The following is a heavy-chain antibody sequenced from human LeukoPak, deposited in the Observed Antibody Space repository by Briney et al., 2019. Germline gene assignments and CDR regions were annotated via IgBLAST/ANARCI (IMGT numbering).Heavy chain of an antibody. CDR2: ISSSSSYI. CDR3: ARSSDGVVVASMDV. D-gene: IGHD2-15*01. Sequence: GGSLRLSCAASGFTFSSYSMNWVRQAPGKGLKWVSSISSSSSYIYYADSVKGRFTISRDNAKNSLYLQMNSLRAEDTAVYYCARSSDGVVVASMDVWGQGTTVTVSS. CDR1: GFTFSSYS. V-gene: IGHV3-21*01. J-gene: IGHJ6*02.